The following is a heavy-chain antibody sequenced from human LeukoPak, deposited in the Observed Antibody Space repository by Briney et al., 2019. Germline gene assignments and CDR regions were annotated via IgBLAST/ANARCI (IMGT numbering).Heavy chain of an antibody. V-gene: IGHV4-59*08. CDR3: ARTYCSGGSCHFDY. CDR1: GGSITNYY. D-gene: IGHD2-15*01. Sequence: SETLSLTCTVSGGSITNYYCSWIRQPPGKGLEWIGYFYYSGSTNYNPSLKSRVSISVDTSKNQFSLKLSSVTAADTAVYYCARTYCSGGSCHFDYWGQGTLVAVSS. J-gene: IGHJ4*02. CDR2: FYYSGST.